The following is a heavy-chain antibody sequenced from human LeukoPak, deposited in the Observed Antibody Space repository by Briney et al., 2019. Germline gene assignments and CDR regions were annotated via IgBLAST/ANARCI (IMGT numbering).Heavy chain of an antibody. CDR1: GFTFSSYG. J-gene: IGHJ4*02. D-gene: IGHD4-17*01. Sequence: GGSLRLSCAASGFTFSSYGMHWVRQAPGKGLEWVAVISYDGSNKYYADSVKGRFTISRDNSKSTLYLQMNSLRAEDTAVYYCAKSDGLYGDYPIDYWGQGTLVTVSS. V-gene: IGHV3-30*18. CDR3: AKSDGLYGDYPIDY. CDR2: ISYDGSNK.